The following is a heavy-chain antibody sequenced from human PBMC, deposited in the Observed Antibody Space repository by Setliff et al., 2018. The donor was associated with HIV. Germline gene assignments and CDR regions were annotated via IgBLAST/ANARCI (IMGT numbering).Heavy chain of an antibody. CDR2: IYYSGST. CDR3: ARDLYFYDSGGYLRWYFDL. CDR1: GDSISSGDYS. D-gene: IGHD3-22*01. Sequence: SETLSLTCTVSGDSISSGDYSWSWIRQHPGKGLEWIGYIYYSGSTYYNPSLKSRVTISVDTSKSQFSLKLSSVTAADTAVYYCARDLYFYDSGGYLRWYFDLWGRSTLVTVSS. J-gene: IGHJ2*01. V-gene: IGHV4-31*03.